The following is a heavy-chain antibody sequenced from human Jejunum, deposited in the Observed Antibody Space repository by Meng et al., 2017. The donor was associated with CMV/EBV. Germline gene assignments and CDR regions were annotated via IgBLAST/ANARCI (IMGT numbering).Heavy chain of an antibody. V-gene: IGHV1-2*02. CDR2: INPNSGGT. Sequence: SGDTFTGYYMHWVRQAPGQGLEWMGWINPNSGGTNYAQKFQGRVTMTRDTSISTAYMELSRLRSDDTAVYYCARGIDMITYGGVQYWGQGTLVTVSS. J-gene: IGHJ4*02. D-gene: IGHD3-16*01. CDR1: GDTFTGYY. CDR3: ARGIDMITYGGVQY.